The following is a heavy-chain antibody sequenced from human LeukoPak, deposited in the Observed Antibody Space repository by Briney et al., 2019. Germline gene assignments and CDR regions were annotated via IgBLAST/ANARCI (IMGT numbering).Heavy chain of an antibody. V-gene: IGHV4-4*07. CDR1: GGSISSYY. CDR2: IYTIGST. Sequence: SETLSLTCTVSGGSISSYYWSWIRQPAGKGLEWIGRIYTIGSTNYNPSLKSRVTMSVDTSKNQFSLKLSSVTAADTAVYYCARGSTSCYRGPCYGMDVWGQGTRVTVSS. J-gene: IGHJ6*02. D-gene: IGHD2-2*01. CDR3: ARGSTSCYRGPCYGMDV.